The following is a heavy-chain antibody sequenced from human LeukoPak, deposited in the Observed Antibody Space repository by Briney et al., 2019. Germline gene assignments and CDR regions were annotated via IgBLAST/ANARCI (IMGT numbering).Heavy chain of an antibody. CDR1: GYTFTDYY. J-gene: IGHJ4*02. V-gene: IGHV1-69-2*01. D-gene: IGHD5-18*01. CDR3: ATSSMETATAAFDY. CDR2: IDPENDET. Sequence: ASVKVSCKVSGYTFTDYYVHWVQHAPGKGLEWMGLIDPENDETIYSEKFQGRLTMAADTSTDTAYMELRSEDTAFYYCATSSMETATAAFDYWGQGTLVTVSS.